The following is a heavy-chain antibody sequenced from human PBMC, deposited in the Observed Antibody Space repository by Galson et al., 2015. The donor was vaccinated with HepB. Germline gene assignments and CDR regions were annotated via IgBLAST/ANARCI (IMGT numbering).Heavy chain of an antibody. D-gene: IGHD6-13*01. CDR1: GFTFSIYD. V-gene: IGHV3-21*01. CDR3: ARDTPPLYSSSWWGGDAFDI. J-gene: IGHJ3*02. Sequence: SLRVSCAASGFTFSIYDMNWVRQAPGKGLEWVSSISGSSNYIYYADSVKGRFTISRDNAKNSVYLQMNSLRAEDTAVYFCARDTPPLYSSSWWGGDAFDIWGQGTMVTVSS. CDR2: ISGSSNYI.